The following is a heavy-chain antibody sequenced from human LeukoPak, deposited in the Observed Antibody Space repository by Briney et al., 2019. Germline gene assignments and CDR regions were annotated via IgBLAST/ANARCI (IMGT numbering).Heavy chain of an antibody. D-gene: IGHD3-10*01. CDR2: ISSSSSYI. CDR3: AKSFWWFGEFSPFDY. Sequence: TGGSLRLSCAASGFTFSSYSMNWVRQAPGKGLEWVSSISSSSSYIYYADSMKGRFTISRDNAKNSLYLQMNSLRAEDTAVYYCAKSFWWFGEFSPFDYWGQGTLVTVSS. J-gene: IGHJ4*02. V-gene: IGHV3-21*01. CDR1: GFTFSSYS.